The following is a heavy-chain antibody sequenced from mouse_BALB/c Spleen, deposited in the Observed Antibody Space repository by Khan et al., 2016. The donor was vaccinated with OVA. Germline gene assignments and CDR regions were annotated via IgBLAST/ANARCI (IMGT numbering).Heavy chain of an antibody. CDR2: IYPGNSDT. J-gene: IGHJ3*01. D-gene: IGHD1-3*01. CDR3: TRGGYSSFAY. CDR1: GYSFTSYL. Sequence: VQLQQSGTVLARPGASVKMSCKASGYSFTSYLIHWVKQRPGQGLEWIGDIYPGNSDTSYNQKFEDKAKLTAGTSASTAYMELSNLTNEDSAVYYCTRGGYSSFAYWGQGTLVTVSA. V-gene: IGHV1-5*01.